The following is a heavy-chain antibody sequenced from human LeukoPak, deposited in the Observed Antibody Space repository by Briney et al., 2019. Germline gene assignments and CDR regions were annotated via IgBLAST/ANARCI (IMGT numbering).Heavy chain of an antibody. J-gene: IGHJ5*02. V-gene: IGHV6-1*01. CDR1: GDSVSGNTAA. CDR2: TYYRSKWYN. Sequence: SQTLSLTCAISGDSVSGNTAAWNWIRQSPSRGLEWLGRTYYRSKWYNDYAVSVKGRITINPDTSKNQFSLQLNSVTPEDTAVYYCATSSSSWYFRFDPWGQGTLVTVSS. D-gene: IGHD6-13*01. CDR3: ATSSSSWYFRFDP.